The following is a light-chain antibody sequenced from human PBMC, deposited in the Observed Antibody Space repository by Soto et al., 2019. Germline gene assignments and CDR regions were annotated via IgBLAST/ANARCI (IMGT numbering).Light chain of an antibody. CDR1: RSVGTY. J-gene: IGKJ4*01. V-gene: IGKV3-20*01. Sequence: IMLTQSPGTLSLSPGERATLSCRASRSVGTYLAWYQQKLGQAPRLLFYGTSSRATGIPDRFRGSGSGTDFTLTISRLEPEDYAVYYCQQYVSIPLTFGGGTKVDIK. CDR3: QQYVSIPLT. CDR2: GTS.